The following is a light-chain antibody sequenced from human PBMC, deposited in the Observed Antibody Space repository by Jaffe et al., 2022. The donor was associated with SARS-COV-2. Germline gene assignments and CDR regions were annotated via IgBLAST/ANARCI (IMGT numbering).Light chain of an antibody. CDR2: DGS. J-gene: IGKJ1*01. V-gene: IGKV1-33*01. CDR3: QHSGT. CDR1: QDINNY. Sequence: DIQMTQSPSSLSASVGDRVTITCQASQDINNYLNWFQQRPGKAPKLLIYDGSNLELGVPSRFSGRRSGTEFTFIISSLQPEDFATYYCQHSGTFGRGTRV.